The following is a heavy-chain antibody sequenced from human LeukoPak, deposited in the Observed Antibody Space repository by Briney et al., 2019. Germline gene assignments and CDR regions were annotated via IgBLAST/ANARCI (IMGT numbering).Heavy chain of an antibody. CDR2: IYSTFDT. Sequence: GGSLRLSCVASGFAFSGNYMSWVRQAPGGGLEWVSLIYSTFDTSYTDSVRGRFTISRDNSKNTVYLQMNSLRVEDTAVYYCASHGGQSSAAFIDFWGQGTLVTVSS. CDR3: ASHGGQSSAAFIDF. V-gene: IGHV3-66*04. J-gene: IGHJ4*02. D-gene: IGHD3-10*01. CDR1: GFAFSGNY.